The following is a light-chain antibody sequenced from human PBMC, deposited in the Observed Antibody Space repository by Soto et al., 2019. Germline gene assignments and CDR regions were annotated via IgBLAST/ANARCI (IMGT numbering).Light chain of an antibody. J-gene: IGKJ5*01. CDR1: QSVASRQ. V-gene: IGKV3-20*01. Sequence: EIVLTQSPGTLSLSPGERATLSCRASQSVASRQLAWYQQTPGQAPRLLIFGASTRATGIPVRFSGSGSGTDFSLTISRLEPEDFAVYYCQQYGSSPITFGQGTRLDIK. CDR3: QQYGSSPIT. CDR2: GAS.